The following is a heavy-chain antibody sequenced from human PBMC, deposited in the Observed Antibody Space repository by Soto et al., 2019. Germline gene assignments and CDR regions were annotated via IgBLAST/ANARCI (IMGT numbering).Heavy chain of an antibody. V-gene: IGHV5-51*01. CDR1: ACSFTSYW. CDR2: IYPGDSDT. CDR3: ARHSSIAARDAFDI. D-gene: IGHD6-6*01. Sequence: PGESLKISCKGCACSFTSYWIGWVRHMPGKGLEWMGIIYPGDSDTRYSPSFQGQVTISADKSISTAYLQWSSLKASDTAMYYCARHSSIAARDAFDIWGQGTMVTVSS. J-gene: IGHJ3*02.